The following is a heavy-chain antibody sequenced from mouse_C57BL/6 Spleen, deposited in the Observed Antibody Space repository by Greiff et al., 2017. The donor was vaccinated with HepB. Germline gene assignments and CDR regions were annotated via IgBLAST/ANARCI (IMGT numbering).Heavy chain of an antibody. CDR2: IDPSDSYT. Sequence: VQLQQSGAELVMPGASVKLSCKASGYTFTSYWMHWVKQRPGQGLEWIGEIDPSDSYTNYNQTFKGKSTLTVDKSSSTAYMQLSSLTSEDSAVYYCATRAYYSNYPDWYLDVWGTGTTVTVSS. V-gene: IGHV1-69*01. CDR1: GYTFTSYW. CDR3: ATRAYYSNYPDWYLDV. D-gene: IGHD2-5*01. J-gene: IGHJ1*03.